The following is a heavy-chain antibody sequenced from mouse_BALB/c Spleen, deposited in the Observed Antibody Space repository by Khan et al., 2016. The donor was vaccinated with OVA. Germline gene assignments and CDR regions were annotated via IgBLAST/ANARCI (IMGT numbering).Heavy chain of an antibody. CDR1: GRNRKERE. J-gene: IGHJ2*01. CDR2: SEPTKGKN. Sequence: VQLQQSGAELVKSGATVKLSCTASGRNRKEREMHWLKQWGEEGREGIGRSEPTKGKNKYDPKFQGKATITADTSSNTAYLQLSSLTSEDTAVYYCARMARKWGQGTTLTVSS. V-gene: IGHV14-3*02. CDR3: ARMARK.